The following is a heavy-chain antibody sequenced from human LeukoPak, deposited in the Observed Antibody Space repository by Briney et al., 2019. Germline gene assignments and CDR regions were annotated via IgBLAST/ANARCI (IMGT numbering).Heavy chain of an antibody. CDR1: GYTFTSYD. J-gene: IGHJ4*02. Sequence: ASVKVSCKASGYTFTSYDINWVRQATGQGLEWMGWMNPNSGNTGYAREFQGRVTMTRNTSISTAYMELSRLRSEDTAVYYCPRGMVAAHGDYWGQGTLVTVSS. V-gene: IGHV1-8*01. D-gene: IGHD6-6*01. CDR3: PRGMVAAHGDY. CDR2: MNPNSGNT.